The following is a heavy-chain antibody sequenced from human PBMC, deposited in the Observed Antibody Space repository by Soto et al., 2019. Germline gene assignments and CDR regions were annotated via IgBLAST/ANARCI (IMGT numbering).Heavy chain of an antibody. CDR3: ARRGGRVPYYDFWSGYYQGGMDV. CDR2: IIPILGTA. J-gene: IGHJ6*02. D-gene: IGHD3-3*01. Sequence: SVKVSCKASGGTFSSYAISWVRQAPGQGLEWMGGIIPILGTANYAQKFQGRVTITADESTSTAYMELSSLRSEDTAVYYCARRGGRVPYYDFWSGYYQGGMDVWGQGTTVTVSS. CDR1: GGTFSSYA. V-gene: IGHV1-69*13.